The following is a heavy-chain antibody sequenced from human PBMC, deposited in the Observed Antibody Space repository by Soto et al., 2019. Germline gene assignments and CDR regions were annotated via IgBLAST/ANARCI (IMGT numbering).Heavy chain of an antibody. CDR1: GFTFTSYW. Sequence: PGGSLRLSCAASGFTFTSYWLHWVRQVPGKGLVWVSRINSDGSNTNYADSVKGRFTISRDNAKNTLYLEMSSLRAEDTAVYYCASESDSSGFPFAQHFYYNGMDVWGQGTTVTVSS. CDR2: INSDGSNT. CDR3: ASESDSSGFPFAQHFYYNGMDV. D-gene: IGHD3-22*01. V-gene: IGHV3-74*01. J-gene: IGHJ6*02.